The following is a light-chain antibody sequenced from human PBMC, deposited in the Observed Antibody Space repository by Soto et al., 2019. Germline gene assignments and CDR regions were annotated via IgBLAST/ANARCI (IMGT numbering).Light chain of an antibody. V-gene: IGKV3-20*01. CDR1: QSVSGTY. Sequence: SVFTQSPGTLSLSPGERASLSCRASQSVSGTYLAWYQQRPGQAPRLLIYDVSSRATGIPDRFSGSGSGSDFTLTINRLEPEDFAVYYCQQYGTSPQTFGQGT. CDR2: DVS. CDR3: QQYGTSPQT. J-gene: IGKJ5*01.